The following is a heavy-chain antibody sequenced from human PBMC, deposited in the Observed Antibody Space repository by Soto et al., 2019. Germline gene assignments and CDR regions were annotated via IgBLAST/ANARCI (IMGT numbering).Heavy chain of an antibody. CDR1: GFTFSSYD. CDR3: ARGPTEYCSGGSCYRDGAFDI. CDR2: IGTAGDT. V-gene: IGHV3-13*01. D-gene: IGHD2-15*01. J-gene: IGHJ3*02. Sequence: PGGSLRLSCAASGFTFSSYDMHWVRQATGKGLEWVSAIGTAGDTYYPGSVKGRFTISRENAKNSLYLQMNSLRAGDTVVYYCARGPTEYCSGGSCYRDGAFDIWGQGTMVTVSS.